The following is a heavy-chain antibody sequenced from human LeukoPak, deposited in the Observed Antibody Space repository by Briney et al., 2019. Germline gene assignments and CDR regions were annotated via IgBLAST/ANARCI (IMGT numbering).Heavy chain of an antibody. CDR3: ARLESGYDYGPVDY. CDR1: GYTFTSYG. V-gene: IGHV1-18*04. D-gene: IGHD5-12*01. Sequence: ASVTVSCKASGYTFTSYGISWVRQAPGQGVEGMGWICAYNGNTNYAQKLQGRVTMTTDTSTSTAYMELRSLRSDDTAVYYCARLESGYDYGPVDYWGQGTLVTVSS. CDR2: ICAYNGNT. J-gene: IGHJ4*02.